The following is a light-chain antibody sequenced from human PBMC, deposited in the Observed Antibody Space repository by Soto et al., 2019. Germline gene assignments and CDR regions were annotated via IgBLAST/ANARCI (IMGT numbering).Light chain of an antibody. Sequence: QSALTQPASVSGSPGQSITISCTGTSSDVGGYNYVSWYQQHPGKVSTLMIHDVTNRPSGVSNRFSGSKSGNTASLTISGLKAEDEADYYCSSYTNSRTYVFGTGTKLTVL. J-gene: IGLJ1*01. V-gene: IGLV2-14*03. CDR1: SSDVGGYNY. CDR2: DVT. CDR3: SSYTNSRTYV.